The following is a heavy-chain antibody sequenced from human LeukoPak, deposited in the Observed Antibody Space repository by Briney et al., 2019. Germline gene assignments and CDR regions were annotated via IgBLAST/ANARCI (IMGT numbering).Heavy chain of an antibody. Sequence: GGTLRLSCAASGFTFSSYGMSWVRQAPGKGLEWVSAISGSGGNTYYADSVKGRFTISRDNSKNTLYLQMNSLRAEDTAVYYCAKAPVTTCRGAYCYPFDYWGQGTLITDSS. V-gene: IGHV3-23*01. D-gene: IGHD2-21*01. CDR1: GFTFSSYG. J-gene: IGHJ4*02. CDR3: AKAPVTTCRGAYCYPFDY. CDR2: ISGSGGNT.